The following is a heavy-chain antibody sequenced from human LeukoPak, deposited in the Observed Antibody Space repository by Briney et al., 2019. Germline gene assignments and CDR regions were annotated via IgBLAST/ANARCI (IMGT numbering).Heavy chain of an antibody. CDR1: GFTFSSYA. D-gene: IGHD6-13*01. J-gene: IGHJ4*02. CDR2: ISYDGSNK. V-gene: IGHV3-30*04. Sequence: GGSLRLSCAASGFTFSSYAMHWVRQAPGKGLEWVAVISYDGSNKYYADSVKGRFTISRDNSKNTLYLQMNSLRAEDTAVYYCASDPLAAAGRYFEYWGQGTLVTVSS. CDR3: ASDPLAAAGRYFEY.